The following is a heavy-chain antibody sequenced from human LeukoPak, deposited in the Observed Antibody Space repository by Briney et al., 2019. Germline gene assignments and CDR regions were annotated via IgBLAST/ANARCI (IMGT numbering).Heavy chain of an antibody. V-gene: IGHV3-7*01. CDR3: ARDPRGSFDY. CDR1: GFTFSSYA. J-gene: IGHJ4*02. D-gene: IGHD3-10*01. CDR2: IKQDGSEK. Sequence: GGSLRLSCAASGFTFSSYAMTWVRQAPGKGLEWVANIKQDGSEKYYVDSVKGRFTISRDNAKNSLYLEMNSLRAEDTAVYYCARDPRGSFDYWGQGTLVTVSS.